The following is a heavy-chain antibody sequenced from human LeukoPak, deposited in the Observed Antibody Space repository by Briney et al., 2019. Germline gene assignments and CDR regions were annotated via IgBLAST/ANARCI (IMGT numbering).Heavy chain of an antibody. CDR1: GFTFSSYE. CDR2: ISSSGSTI. V-gene: IGHV3-48*03. CDR3: ARVTIFGVEVYYYYGMDV. D-gene: IGHD3-3*01. J-gene: IGHJ6*02. Sequence: PGGSLRLSCAASGFTFSSYEMNWVRQAPGKGLEWVSYISSSGSTIYYADSVKGRFTISRDNAKNSLYLQMNSLRAEDTTVYYCARVTIFGVEVYYYYGMDVWGQGTTVTVSS.